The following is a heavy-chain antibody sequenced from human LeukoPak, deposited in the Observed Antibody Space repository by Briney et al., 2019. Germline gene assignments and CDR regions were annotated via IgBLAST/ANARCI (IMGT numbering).Heavy chain of an antibody. CDR1: GYSISSGYY. J-gene: IGHJ4*02. CDR2: IYYSGST. Sequence: SETLSLTCTVSGYSISSGYYWGWIRQPPGKGLEWIGSIYYSGSTYYNSSLKSRVTISVDTSKNQFSLRLSSVTAADTAVYYCARVHYGDSGLGSDIFDYWGQGTLVTVSS. V-gene: IGHV4-38-2*02. D-gene: IGHD4-17*01. CDR3: ARVHYGDSGLGSDIFDY.